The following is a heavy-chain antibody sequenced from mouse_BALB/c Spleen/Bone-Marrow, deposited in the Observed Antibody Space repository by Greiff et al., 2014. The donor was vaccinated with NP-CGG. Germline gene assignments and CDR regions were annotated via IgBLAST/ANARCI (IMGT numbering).Heavy chain of an antibody. CDR3: ARAPSMDY. Sequence: QVQLQQSGAELVKPGASVKLSCRASGYTFTSYWMHWVKLRPGQGFEWIGEINPSNGGTNYNEKFRRKATLTVDKSSSTAHMQLSSLTSENSAVYFCARAPSMDYWGQGTSVTVPS. J-gene: IGHJ4*01. CDR2: INPSNGGT. CDR1: GYTFTSYW. V-gene: IGHV1-53*01.